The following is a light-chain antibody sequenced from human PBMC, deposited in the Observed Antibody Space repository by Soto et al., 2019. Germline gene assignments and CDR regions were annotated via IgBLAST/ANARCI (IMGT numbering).Light chain of an antibody. CDR2: DAS. CDR1: QDISNN. CDR3: QQYDYLPPIT. J-gene: IGKJ5*01. V-gene: IGKV1-33*01. Sequence: DIQMTQSPSSLSASVGDRVTITCQASQDISNNLNWYQQKPGKAPKLLIYDASNLETGVPSRFSGSGSGTDFTFTISSLQPEDIATYYCQQYDYLPPITFGQGTRLEIK.